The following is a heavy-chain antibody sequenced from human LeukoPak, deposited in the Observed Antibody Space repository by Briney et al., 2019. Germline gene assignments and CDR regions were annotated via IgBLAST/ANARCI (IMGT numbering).Heavy chain of an antibody. CDR3: ARDGLLLRFGEFPDGMDV. Sequence: ASVKVSCKASGYTFTSYAMNWVRQAPGQGLEWMGWINTNTGNPTYAQGFTGRFVFSLDTSVSTAYLQISSLKAEDTAVYYCARDGLLLRFGEFPDGMDVWGQGTTVTVSS. D-gene: IGHD3-10*01. V-gene: IGHV7-4-1*02. CDR2: INTNTGNP. J-gene: IGHJ6*02. CDR1: GYTFTSYA.